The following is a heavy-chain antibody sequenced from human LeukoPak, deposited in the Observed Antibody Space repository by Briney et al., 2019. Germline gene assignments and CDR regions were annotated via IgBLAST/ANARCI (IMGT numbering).Heavy chain of an antibody. J-gene: IGHJ5*02. CDR3: ARDYCSSTSCPPNWFDP. V-gene: IGHV3-48*04. CDR2: ISSSSSAI. CDR1: GFTFSSYS. Sequence: PGGSLRLSCAASGFTFSSYSMNWVRQAPGKGLEWVSYISSSSSAIYYADSVKGRFTISRDNAKNSLYLQMNSLRAEDTAVYYCARDYCSSTSCPPNWFDPWGQGTLVTVSS. D-gene: IGHD2-2*01.